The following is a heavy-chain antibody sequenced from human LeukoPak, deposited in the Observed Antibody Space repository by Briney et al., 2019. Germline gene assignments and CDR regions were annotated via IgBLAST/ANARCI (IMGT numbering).Heavy chain of an antibody. CDR2: SRNKANSYTT. Sequence: GGSLRLSCAASGFTLSDHYMAWVRQAPGKGREWVGRSRNKANSYTTEYAASVKGRFTISRADSKNSLYLQMNSLKTEDTAVYWCVRSGSYSPFDYWGQGTLVTVSS. D-gene: IGHD1-26*01. CDR3: VRSGSYSPFDY. CDR1: GFTLSDHY. J-gene: IGHJ4*02. V-gene: IGHV3-72*01.